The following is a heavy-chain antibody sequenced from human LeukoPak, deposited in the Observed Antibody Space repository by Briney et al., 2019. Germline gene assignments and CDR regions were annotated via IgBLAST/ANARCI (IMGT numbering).Heavy chain of an antibody. CDR3: ARVPRSYYYYYYMDV. Sequence: GASLRLSCAASGFTVSSNYISWVRQAPGKGLEWVSIIYSGVDTYYANSVKGRFTMSRDNSKNTLYLQMNSLRAEDTAVYYCARVPRSYYYYYYMDVWGKGTTVTVSS. CDR2: IYSGVDT. V-gene: IGHV3-53*01. J-gene: IGHJ6*03. CDR1: GFTVSSNY.